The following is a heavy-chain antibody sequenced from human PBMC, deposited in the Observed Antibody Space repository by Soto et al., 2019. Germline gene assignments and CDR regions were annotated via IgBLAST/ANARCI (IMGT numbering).Heavy chain of an antibody. CDR3: ARYLGEVVVSSHGEYYYYYKDV. CDR2: MNPNSGNT. D-gene: IGHD4-17*01. CDR1: GYTFTSYD. Sequence: ASVKVSCKASGYTFTSYDINWVRQATGQGLEWMGWMNPNSGNTGYAQKFQGRVTMTRNTSISTAYMELSSLRSEDTAVYYCARYLGEVVVSSHGEYYYYYKDVWGKETTLTVAS. J-gene: IGHJ6*03. V-gene: IGHV1-8*01.